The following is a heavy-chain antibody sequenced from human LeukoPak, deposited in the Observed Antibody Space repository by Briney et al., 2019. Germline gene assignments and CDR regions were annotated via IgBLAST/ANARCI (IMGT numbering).Heavy chain of an antibody. D-gene: IGHD6-13*01. CDR2: FDPEDGET. CDR1: GYTFTGYY. J-gene: IGHJ4*02. Sequence: ASVKVSCKASGYTFTGYYMHWVRQAPGKGLEWMGGFDPEDGETIYAQKFQGRVTMTEDTSTDTAYMELSSLRSEDTAVYYCAAHSSSWYVPGDYWGQGTLVTVSS. V-gene: IGHV1-24*01. CDR3: AAHSSSWYVPGDY.